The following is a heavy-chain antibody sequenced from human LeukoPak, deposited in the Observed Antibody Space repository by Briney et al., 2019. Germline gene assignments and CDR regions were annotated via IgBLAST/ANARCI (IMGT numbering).Heavy chain of an antibody. CDR3: ARGRDDYVWGSYRFDY. CDR2: INHSGTT. Sequence: PSETLSLTCAVYGGSFSDYYWSWIRQPPGKGLEWIGEINHSGTTNYSPSPKSRVSISVDTSKNQFSLKLSSVTAADTAVYYCARGRDDYVWGSYRFDYWGQGTLVTVFS. V-gene: IGHV4-34*01. D-gene: IGHD3-16*02. J-gene: IGHJ4*02. CDR1: GGSFSDYY.